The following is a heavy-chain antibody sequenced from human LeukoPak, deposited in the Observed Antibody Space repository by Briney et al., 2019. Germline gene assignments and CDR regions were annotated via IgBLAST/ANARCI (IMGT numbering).Heavy chain of an antibody. J-gene: IGHJ4*02. Sequence: GGSLRLSCAASGFTFSSYWMSWVRQAPGKGLEWVANIKQDGSEKYYVDSVEGRFTISRDNAKNSLYLQMNSLRAEDTAVYYCARDLGLSLVSGVEDYWGQGTLVTVSS. CDR3: ARDLGLSLVSGVEDY. D-gene: IGHD6-13*01. CDR1: GFTFSSYW. V-gene: IGHV3-7*01. CDR2: IKQDGSEK.